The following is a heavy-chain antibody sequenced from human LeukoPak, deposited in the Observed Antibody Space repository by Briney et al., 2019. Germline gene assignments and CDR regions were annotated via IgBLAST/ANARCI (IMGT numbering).Heavy chain of an antibody. CDR2: INHSGST. Sequence: PSETLSLTCAVYGGSFSGYYWSWIRQPPGKGLEWIGEINHSGSTNYNPSLKSRVTISVDTSKNQFSLKLSSVTAADTAVYYCARKTYYDYVWGSYRYWGFDYWGQGTLVTVSS. CDR1: GGSFSGYY. J-gene: IGHJ4*02. V-gene: IGHV4-34*01. CDR3: ARKTYYDYVWGSYRYWGFDY. D-gene: IGHD3-16*02.